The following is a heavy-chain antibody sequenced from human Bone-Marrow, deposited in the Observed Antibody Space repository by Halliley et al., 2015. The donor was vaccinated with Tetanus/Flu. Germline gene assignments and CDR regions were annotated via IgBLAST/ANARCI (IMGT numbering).Heavy chain of an antibody. J-gene: IGHJ4*02. CDR3: ARTRQEAGYTGYGLFDL. V-gene: IGHV3-48*01. CDR2: TTI. Sequence: TTIYYADSGKGRFPISRDNAKNSLYLQMNSPGAGDTAVYYCARTRQEAGYTGYGLFDLWGQGTLVTVSS. D-gene: IGHD5-12*01.